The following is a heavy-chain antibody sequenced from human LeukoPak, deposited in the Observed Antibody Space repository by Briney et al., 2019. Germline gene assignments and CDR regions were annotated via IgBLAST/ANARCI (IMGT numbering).Heavy chain of an antibody. V-gene: IGHV3-21*01. Sequence: GGSLRLSCTTSGFNSQSYHMNWVRQAPGKGPEWVSSISSTSTSMFYADSVKGRFTISRDNAKNSLYLQMNSLRAEDTALYFCARDSSRHSTRPIDYWGQGILVTVSS. CDR2: ISSTSTSM. CDR1: GFNSQSYH. CDR3: ARDSSRHSTRPIDY. D-gene: IGHD2-2*01. J-gene: IGHJ4*02.